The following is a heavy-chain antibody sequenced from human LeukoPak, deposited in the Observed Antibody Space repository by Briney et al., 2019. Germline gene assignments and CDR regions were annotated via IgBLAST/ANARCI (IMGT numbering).Heavy chain of an antibody. CDR1: GFTFSNYG. Sequence: GGSLRLSCAASGFTFSNYGMFWVRQAPGKGLDWVSFIRFDGGHKYYADSVKGRFTISRDNAKNSLYLQMNSLRAEDTAVYYCARDYDYVWGSQYYFDYWGQGTLVTVSS. V-gene: IGHV3-30*02. D-gene: IGHD3-16*01. CDR2: IRFDGGHK. J-gene: IGHJ4*02. CDR3: ARDYDYVWGSQYYFDY.